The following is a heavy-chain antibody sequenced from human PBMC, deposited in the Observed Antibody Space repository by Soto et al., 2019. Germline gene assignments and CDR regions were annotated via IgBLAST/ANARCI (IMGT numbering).Heavy chain of an antibody. Sequence: SETLSLTCAVYGGSFSGYYWSWIRQPPGKGLEWIGEINHSGSTNYNPSLKSRVTISVDTSKNQFSLKLSSVTAADTAVYYCARNGSYYDFWSGYYFGGGMDVWGQGTTVTVSS. CDR3: ARNGSYYDFWSGYYFGGGMDV. D-gene: IGHD3-3*01. V-gene: IGHV4-34*01. CDR1: GGSFSGYY. J-gene: IGHJ6*02. CDR2: INHSGST.